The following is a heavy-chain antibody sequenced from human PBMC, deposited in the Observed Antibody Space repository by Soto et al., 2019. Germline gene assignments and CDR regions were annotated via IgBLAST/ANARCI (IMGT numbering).Heavy chain of an antibody. CDR3: ESCSDIYGAFCDHFES. D-gene: IGHD2-15*01. J-gene: IGHJ4*02. CDR2: TYYRSKWYN. Sequence: SHTLSLTCAISGDSVSSNSAAWNWIRQSPSRGLEWLGRTYYRSKWYNDYAVSVKSRITINPDTSKNQISLQLNSVTPEDTAVYYCESCSDIYGAFCDHFESWGLGIRVTASS. CDR1: GDSVSSNSAA. V-gene: IGHV6-1*01.